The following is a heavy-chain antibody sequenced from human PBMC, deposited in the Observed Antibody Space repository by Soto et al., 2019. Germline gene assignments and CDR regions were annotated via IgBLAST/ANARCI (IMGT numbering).Heavy chain of an antibody. CDR3: ARANGDCSGGSCGFDP. CDR1: GGTFSSYA. CDR2: IIPIFGTA. Sequence: QVQLVQSGAEVKKPGSSVKVSCKASGGTFSSYAISWVRQAPGQGLEWMGGIIPIFGTANYAQKFQGRVTITXVEFTXXAYMELSSLRSEDTAVYYCARANGDCSGGSCGFDPWGQGTLVTVSS. D-gene: IGHD2-15*01. V-gene: IGHV1-69*05. J-gene: IGHJ5*02.